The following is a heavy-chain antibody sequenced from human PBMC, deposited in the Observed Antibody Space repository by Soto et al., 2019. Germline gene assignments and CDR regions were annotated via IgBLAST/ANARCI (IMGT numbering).Heavy chain of an antibody. CDR3: ARMVFGSGGWDAP. CDR1: GYTFTNYA. D-gene: IGHD3-10*01. J-gene: IGHJ5*02. V-gene: IGHV1-3*01. Sequence: QVQLVQSGAEVKKPGASVKVSCKASGYTFTNYAIHWVRQAPGLGLEWMGWINGGKGNTEYSQKFQDRVTITRDTSASTAYMELTSLRFEDTAVYYCARMVFGSGGWDAPWGQGTVVTVSS. CDR2: INGGKGNT.